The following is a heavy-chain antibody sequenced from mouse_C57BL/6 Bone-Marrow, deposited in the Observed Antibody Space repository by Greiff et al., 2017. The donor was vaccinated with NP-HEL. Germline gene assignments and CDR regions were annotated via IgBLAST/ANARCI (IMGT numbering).Heavy chain of an antibody. Sequence: EVKVVESGGDLVKPGGSLKLSCAASGFTFSSYGMSWVRQTPDKRLEWVATISSGGSYTYYPDSVKGRFTISRDNAKNTLYLQMSSLKSEDTAMYYCARLFITTVVATDYWGQGTTLTVSS. CDR3: ARLFITTVVATDY. V-gene: IGHV5-6*01. J-gene: IGHJ2*01. D-gene: IGHD1-1*01. CDR2: ISSGGSYT. CDR1: GFTFSSYG.